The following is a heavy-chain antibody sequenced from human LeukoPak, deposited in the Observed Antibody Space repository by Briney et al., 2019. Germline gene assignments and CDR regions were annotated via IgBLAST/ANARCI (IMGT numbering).Heavy chain of an antibody. CDR3: VREPRYGSGSYYNYMDV. Sequence: SETLSLTCTVSGGSMSSYYWSWIRQPPGKGLEWIGYIYYSGSTYYNPSLKSRVTISVDTSKNQFSLKLSSVTAADTAVYYCVREPRYGSGSYYNYMDVWGKGTTVTVS. CDR2: IYYSGST. CDR1: GGSMSSYY. V-gene: IGHV4-59*12. D-gene: IGHD3-10*01. J-gene: IGHJ6*03.